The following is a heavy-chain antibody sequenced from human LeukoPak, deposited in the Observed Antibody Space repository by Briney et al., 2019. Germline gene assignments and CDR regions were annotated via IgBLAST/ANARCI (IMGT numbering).Heavy chain of an antibody. CDR2: TYYRSKWYA. CDR1: GDSVSSNSAA. J-gene: IGHJ5*02. CDR3: ARDGSSGWSNNWFDP. D-gene: IGHD6-19*01. Sequence: SQTLSLTCAISGDSVSSNSAAWNWIRQSPSRGLEWLGRTYYRSKWYADYAVSVKGRITINPDTSNNQVSLQLNSVTPEDTAMYYCARDGSSGWSNNWFDPWGQGTLVTVSS. V-gene: IGHV6-1*01.